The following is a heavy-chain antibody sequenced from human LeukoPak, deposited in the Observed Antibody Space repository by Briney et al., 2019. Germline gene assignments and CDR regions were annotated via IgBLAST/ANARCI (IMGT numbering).Heavy chain of an antibody. Sequence: PSETLSLTCAVSGGSISSGGYSWSWIRQPPGKGLEWIGYIYHSGSTYYNPSLKSRVTISVDRSKNQFSLKLSSVTAADTAVYYCARGLGAGRYNWFDPWGQGTLVTVSS. V-gene: IGHV4-30-2*01. J-gene: IGHJ5*02. CDR3: ARGLGAGRYNWFDP. D-gene: IGHD1-26*01. CDR1: GGSISSGGYS. CDR2: IYHSGST.